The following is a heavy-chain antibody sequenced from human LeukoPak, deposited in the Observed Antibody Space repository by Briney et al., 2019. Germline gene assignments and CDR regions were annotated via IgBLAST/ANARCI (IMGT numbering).Heavy chain of an antibody. Sequence: SETLSLTCPVSGGSINTYYWSWIRQPAGKGLEWIGHIYSGGSTNYNPSLKSRVTMSVDTSKNQFSLKLSSVTAADTAVYYCARRLGYYGSGSYSHWGQGTLVTVSS. D-gene: IGHD3-10*01. CDR1: GGSINTYY. CDR3: ARRLGYYGSGSYSH. CDR2: IYSGGST. V-gene: IGHV4-4*07. J-gene: IGHJ4*02.